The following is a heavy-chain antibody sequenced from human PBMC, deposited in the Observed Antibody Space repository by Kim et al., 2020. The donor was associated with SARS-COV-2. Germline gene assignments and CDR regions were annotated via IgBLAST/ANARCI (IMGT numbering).Heavy chain of an antibody. V-gene: IGHV6-1*01. J-gene: IGHJ3*02. Sequence: SQTLSLTCSISGDRVSSSSSAWNWIRQSPSRGLEWLGRTYYMSKWFQDYEPSMQGRVTITPDTSNNLFSLELISVTPEDTAVYYCARDGSFSSTWHLVDSLDTWGQGTMVTVSS. CDR3: ARDGSFSSTWHLVDSLDT. CDR2: TYYMSKWFQ. CDR1: GDRVSSSSSA. D-gene: IGHD6-13*01.